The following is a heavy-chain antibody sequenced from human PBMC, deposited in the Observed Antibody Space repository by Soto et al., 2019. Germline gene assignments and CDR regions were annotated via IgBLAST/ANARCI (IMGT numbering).Heavy chain of an antibody. V-gene: IGHV4-61*01. Sequence: SETLSLTCTVSGGSVSSGSCYWSWIRQPPGKGLEWIGYIYYSGSTNYNPSLKSRVTISVDTSKNQFSLKLSSVTAADTAVYYCAREVYDSSGYYSFIDYWGQGTLVTVSS. CDR3: AREVYDSSGYYSFIDY. CDR1: GGSVSSGSCY. J-gene: IGHJ4*02. D-gene: IGHD3-22*01. CDR2: IYYSGST.